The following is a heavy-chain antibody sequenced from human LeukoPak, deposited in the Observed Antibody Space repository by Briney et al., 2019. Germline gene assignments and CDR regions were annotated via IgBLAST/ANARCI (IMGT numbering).Heavy chain of an antibody. CDR1: GYTFTSFG. CDR2: INVYNGNT. J-gene: IGHJ4*02. D-gene: IGHD2-2*01. Sequence: ASVKVSCKVSGYTFTSFGISWVRQAPGQGLEWMGWINVYNGNTNYAQNLQGRVTMTTDTSTTTAYMELRSLRSDDTAVYYCARDFCSTSCNLGYWGQGTLVTVSS. CDR3: ARDFCSTSCNLGY. V-gene: IGHV1-18*01.